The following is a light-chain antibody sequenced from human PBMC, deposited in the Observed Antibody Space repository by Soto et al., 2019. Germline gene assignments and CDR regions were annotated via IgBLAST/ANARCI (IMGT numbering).Light chain of an antibody. CDR3: QQRNRSPPFT. V-gene: IGKV3-11*01. Sequence: ESVLTQSPATLSLSPGERATLSCRASPSVSNSLAWYQHKPGQAPRLLLYDAFNRATGVPTRFSGSGSGTDFTLTISSLEPEDFAVYYCQQRNRSPPFTFGGGTRVEIK. J-gene: IGKJ4*01. CDR2: DAF. CDR1: PSVSNS.